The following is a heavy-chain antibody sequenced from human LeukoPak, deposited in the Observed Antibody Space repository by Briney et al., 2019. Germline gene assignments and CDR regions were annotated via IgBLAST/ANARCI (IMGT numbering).Heavy chain of an antibody. CDR3: ARDRGGVPSAKGAFYFDY. CDR2: IYYSGST. J-gene: IGHJ4*02. D-gene: IGHD2-2*01. CDR1: GGSISSYY. V-gene: IGHV4-59*12. Sequence: SETLSLTCTVSGGSISSYYWSWIRQPPGKGLEWIGYIYYSGSTNYNPSLKSRVTMSVDTSKNQFSLKLSSVTAADTAVYFCARDRGGVPSAKGAFYFDYWGQGTLVTVSS.